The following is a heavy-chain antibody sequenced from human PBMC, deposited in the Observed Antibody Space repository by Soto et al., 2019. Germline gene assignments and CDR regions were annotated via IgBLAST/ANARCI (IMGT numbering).Heavy chain of an antibody. D-gene: IGHD6-13*01. Sequence: GASVKVSCKASGGTFSSYAISWVRQAPGQGLEWMGGIIPIFGTANYAQKFQGRVTITADESTSTAYMELSSLRSEDTAVYYCARALAAGTAPWFDPWGQGTPVTVSS. CDR2: IIPIFGTA. CDR3: ARALAAGTAPWFDP. V-gene: IGHV1-69*13. CDR1: GGTFSSYA. J-gene: IGHJ5*02.